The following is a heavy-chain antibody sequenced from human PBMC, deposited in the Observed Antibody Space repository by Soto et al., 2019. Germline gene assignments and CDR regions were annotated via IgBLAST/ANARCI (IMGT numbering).Heavy chain of an antibody. D-gene: IGHD3-10*01. CDR3: ARGRNVLLWFGERYYFDY. Sequence: SETLSLSCTVSGGSISSGDYYWSWIRQPPGKGLEWIGYIYYSGSTYYNPSLKSRVTISVDTSKNQFSLKLSSVTAADTAVYNCARGRNVLLWFGERYYFDYWGQGTLVTVSS. V-gene: IGHV4-30-4*01. CDR1: GGSISSGDYY. J-gene: IGHJ4*02. CDR2: IYYSGST.